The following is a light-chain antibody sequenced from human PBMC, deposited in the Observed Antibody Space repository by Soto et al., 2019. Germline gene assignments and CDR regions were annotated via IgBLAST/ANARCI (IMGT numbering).Light chain of an antibody. V-gene: IGKV1-17*01. CDR3: LQHTYLWT. CDR2: AAS. Sequence: DIQMTQSPSSLSASVGDSVTITCRASQDISNNLGWFQQKPGKAPKRLIYAASSLQSGVPSRFSGSGSGTEFTLTISSLQHEDVATYYCLQHTYLWTFGQGTKVEIK. J-gene: IGKJ1*01. CDR1: QDISNN.